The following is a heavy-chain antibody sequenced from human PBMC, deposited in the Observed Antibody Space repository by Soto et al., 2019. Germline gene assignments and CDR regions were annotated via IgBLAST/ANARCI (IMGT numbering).Heavy chain of an antibody. CDR1: GFTFSNAW. V-gene: IGHV3-15*01. D-gene: IGHD3-3*01. CDR3: TTAAPYTLRFLEWFPDY. CDR2: IKSKTDGGTT. J-gene: IGHJ4*02. Sequence: PGGSLRLSCAASGFTFSNAWMSWVRQAPGKGLEWVGRIKSKTDGGTTDYAAPVKGRFTISRDDSKNTLYLQMNSLKTEDTAVYYCTTAAPYTLRFLEWFPDYWGQGTLVTVSS.